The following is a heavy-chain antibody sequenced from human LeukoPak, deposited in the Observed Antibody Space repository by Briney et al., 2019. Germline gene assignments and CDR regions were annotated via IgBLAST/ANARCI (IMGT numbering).Heavy chain of an antibody. Sequence: LQTLSLTCTVSGGSISSGDYYWSWIRQPPGKGLEWIGYIYYSGSTYYNPSLKSRVTISVDTSKNQFSLKLSSVTAADTAVYYCARGRGYGDYVYWYFDLWGRGTLVTVSS. CDR2: IYYSGST. J-gene: IGHJ2*01. CDR1: GGSISSGDYY. V-gene: IGHV4-30-4*01. CDR3: ARGRGYGDYVYWYFDL. D-gene: IGHD4-17*01.